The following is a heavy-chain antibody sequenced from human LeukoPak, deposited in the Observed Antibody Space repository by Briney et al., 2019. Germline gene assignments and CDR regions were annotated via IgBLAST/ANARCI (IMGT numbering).Heavy chain of an antibody. D-gene: IGHD3-10*01. CDR3: AKGSDYYGSVTSKKTD. CDR1: GFTFSNYA. Sequence: GGSLRLSCSVSGFTFSNYAMRWVRQAPGKGLERVSLISGGSGSIYYVDSVKGRFTISRDNSKNTLYVQMTSLRAEDTAIYYCAKGSDYYGSVTSKKTDWGQGTLVTVSS. V-gene: IGHV3-23*01. J-gene: IGHJ4*02. CDR2: ISGGSGSI.